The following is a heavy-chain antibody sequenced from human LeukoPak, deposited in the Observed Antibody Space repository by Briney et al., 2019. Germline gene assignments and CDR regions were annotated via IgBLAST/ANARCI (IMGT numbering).Heavy chain of an antibody. Sequence: SETLSLTCAVSGGSISSGGYSWSWIRQPPGKGLEWIGYIYHSGSTYYNPSLKSRVTISVDRSKNQFSLKLSSVTAADTAVYYCASYYYGSGSIHFDYWGQGTLVTVSS. D-gene: IGHD3-10*01. CDR2: IYHSGST. J-gene: IGHJ4*02. V-gene: IGHV4-30-2*01. CDR3: ASYYYGSGSIHFDY. CDR1: GGSISSGGYS.